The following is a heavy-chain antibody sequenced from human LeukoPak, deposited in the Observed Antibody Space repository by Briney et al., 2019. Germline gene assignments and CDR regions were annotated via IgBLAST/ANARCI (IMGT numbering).Heavy chain of an antibody. CDR1: GFTFSNYA. CDR3: VIWGDYDVLTGYYVPDY. V-gene: IGHV3-23*01. J-gene: IGHJ4*02. D-gene: IGHD3-9*01. CDR2: ITGSGTNR. Sequence: GGSLRLSCVASGFTFSNYAMSWVRQAPGKGREWVSAITGSGTNRYYADSLKGRFTTSRDNSKNTVFLQMNSLRHEDTAIYYCVIWGDYDVLTGYYVPDYWGQGTLVTVAS.